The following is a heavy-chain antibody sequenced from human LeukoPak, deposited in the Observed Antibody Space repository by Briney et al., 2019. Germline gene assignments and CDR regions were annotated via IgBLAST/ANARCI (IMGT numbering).Heavy chain of an antibody. Sequence: SQTLSLTCTVSAGSINSGDYYWSWIRQPAGQGLEWIGRIYSPGTNYNYNPSVKSRVTISIDTSKNQFSLKLTSVTAADTAVYYCARGIGTSYDSSRDAFDIWGQGTMVTVSS. CDR2: IYSPGT. CDR1: AGSINSGDYY. J-gene: IGHJ3*02. D-gene: IGHD3-22*01. CDR3: ARGIGTSYDSSRDAFDI. V-gene: IGHV4-61*02.